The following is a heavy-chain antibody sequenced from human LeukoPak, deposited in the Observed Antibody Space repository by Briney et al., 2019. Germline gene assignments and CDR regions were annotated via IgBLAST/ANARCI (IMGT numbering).Heavy chain of an antibody. D-gene: IGHD3-9*01. V-gene: IGHV3-15*01. Sequence: GGSLRLSCAASGFTFSNAWMSSVRQAPGKGLEWVGRIKSKTDGGTTDYAAPVKGRFTISRDDSKNTLYLQMNSLKTEDTAVYYCTTDPEDLLRYLDRIDYWGQGTLVTVSS. CDR2: IKSKTDGGTT. J-gene: IGHJ4*02. CDR1: GFTFSNAW. CDR3: TTDPEDLLRYLDRIDY.